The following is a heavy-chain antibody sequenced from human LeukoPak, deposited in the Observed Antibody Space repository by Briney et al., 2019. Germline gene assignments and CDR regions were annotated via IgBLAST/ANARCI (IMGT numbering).Heavy chain of an antibody. CDR3: AERQGPNSGSYDYFDP. CDR1: GGSISSYY. J-gene: IGHJ5*02. D-gene: IGHD1-26*01. CDR2: IHSSGYT. Sequence: SETLSLTCTVSGGSISSYYWSWIRQPPGQGLEWIAYIHSSGYTNYNPSLKSRVTISVDTSKNQFSLKVTSVTAADMAVYYCAERQGPNSGSYDYFDPWGQGTLVTVSS. V-gene: IGHV4-4*09.